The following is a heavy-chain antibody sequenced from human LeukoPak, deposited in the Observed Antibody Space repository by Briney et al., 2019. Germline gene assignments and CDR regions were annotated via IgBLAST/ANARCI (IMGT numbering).Heavy chain of an antibody. V-gene: IGHV4-39*07. CDR1: GGSISGSSYY. CDR3: ARSLSGSYSWAFDI. CDR2: GFYSGSA. J-gene: IGHJ3*02. D-gene: IGHD1-26*01. Sequence: SETLSLTCTVSGGSISGSSYYWAWIRQPPGKGLEWIGSGFYSGSAYYNPSLKSRVTISVDTSKNQFSLKLSSVTAADTAVYYCARSLSGSYSWAFDIWGQGTMVTVSS.